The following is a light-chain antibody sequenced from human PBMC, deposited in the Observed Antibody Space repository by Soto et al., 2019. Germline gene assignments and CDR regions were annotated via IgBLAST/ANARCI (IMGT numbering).Light chain of an antibody. CDR2: EVT. CDR3: SSYTSDSTLV. CDR1: NSDVGGYIY. Sequence: QSVLTQPASVSGSPGQSITISCTGTNSDVGGYIYVSWYQQHPGKVPKLMIYEVTNRPSGVSNRFSGSKSGNTASLTISGLQAEDEADYYCSSYTSDSTLVFGGGTKLTVL. J-gene: IGLJ2*01. V-gene: IGLV2-14*01.